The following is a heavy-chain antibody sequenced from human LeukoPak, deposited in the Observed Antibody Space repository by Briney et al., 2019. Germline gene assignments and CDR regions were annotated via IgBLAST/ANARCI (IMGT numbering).Heavy chain of an antibody. V-gene: IGHV4-30-2*01. CDR2: IYHSGST. D-gene: IGHD3-9*01. J-gene: IGHJ6*02. CDR1: GGSISSGGYS. Sequence: SQTLSLTCAVSGGSISSGGYSWSWIRQPPGKGLEWIGYIYHSGSTNYNPSLKSRVTISVDTSKNQFSLKLSSVTAADTAVYYCARGGPNVLRYFDWLPNYYYGMDVWGQGTTVTVSS. CDR3: ARGGPNVLRYFDWLPNYYYGMDV.